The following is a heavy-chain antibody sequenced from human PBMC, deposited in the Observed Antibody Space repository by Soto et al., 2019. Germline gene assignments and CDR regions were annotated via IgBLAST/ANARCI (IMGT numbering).Heavy chain of an antibody. D-gene: IGHD3-3*01. Sequence: PSETLSLTCTVSGGSISSGGYYWSWTRQHPGKGLEWIGYIYYSGSTYYNPPLKSRVTISVDTSKNQFSLKLSSVTAADTAVYYCARSSGVLEWSYYCYYGMDVWGQGTTVTVSS. CDR2: IYYSGST. CDR3: ARSSGVLEWSYYCYYGMDV. J-gene: IGHJ6*02. CDR1: GGSISSGGYY. V-gene: IGHV4-31*03.